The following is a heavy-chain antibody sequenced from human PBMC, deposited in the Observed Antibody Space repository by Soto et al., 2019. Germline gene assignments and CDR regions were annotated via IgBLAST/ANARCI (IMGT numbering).Heavy chain of an antibody. CDR3: ARRGSGSYYDY. CDR1: GFTFSSYA. J-gene: IGHJ4*02. D-gene: IGHD1-26*01. CDR2: IGGRGDNT. Sequence: GGSLRLSCIASGFTFSSYAMSWVRQAPGKGLEWPSAIGGRGDNTYYADSVKGRFTISRDNSKNTLYLQMNSLRAEDTAVYYCARRGSGSYYDYWGQGSLVTVSS. V-gene: IGHV3-23*01.